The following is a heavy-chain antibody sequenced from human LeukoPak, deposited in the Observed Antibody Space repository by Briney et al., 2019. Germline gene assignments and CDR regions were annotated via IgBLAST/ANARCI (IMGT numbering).Heavy chain of an antibody. V-gene: IGHV3-30*02. CDR1: GFTFSSYG. CDR3: AKDLEAYYYYGMDV. Sequence: GGSLRLSCAASGFTFSSYGMHWVRQAPGKGLEWVAVIWYDGSNKYYADSVKGRFTISRDNSKNTLYLQMNSLRAEDTAVYYCAKDLEAYYYYGMDVWGRGTTVTVSS. J-gene: IGHJ6*02. CDR2: IWYDGSNK.